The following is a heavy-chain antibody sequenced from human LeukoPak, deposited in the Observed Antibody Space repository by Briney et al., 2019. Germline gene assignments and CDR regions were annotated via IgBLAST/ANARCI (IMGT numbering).Heavy chain of an antibody. CDR3: AKGGTVGATFSDFDY. D-gene: IGHD1-26*01. V-gene: IGHV3-23*01. CDR2: ISGSGGST. Sequence: GGSLRLSCAASGFTFSSYAMTWVRQAPGKGLEWVSAISGSGGSTYYADSVKGRFTISRDNSKNTLYLQMNSLRAEDTAVYYCAKGGTVGATFSDFDYWGQGTLVTVSS. J-gene: IGHJ4*02. CDR1: GFTFSSYA.